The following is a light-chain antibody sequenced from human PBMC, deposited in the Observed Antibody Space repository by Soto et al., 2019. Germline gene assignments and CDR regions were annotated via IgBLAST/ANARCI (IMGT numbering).Light chain of an antibody. CDR3: QQYGSSPRT. Sequence: DIQMTHSPSAISASVGDRVTITFRASQGIRNHLVWFQQKPGKVPKRLMYDASTLQSGVSSRFSGSGSGTEFTLTISRLEPEDFAVYYCQQYGSSPRTFGQGTKVDIK. CDR1: QGIRNH. V-gene: IGKV1-17*03. J-gene: IGKJ1*01. CDR2: DAS.